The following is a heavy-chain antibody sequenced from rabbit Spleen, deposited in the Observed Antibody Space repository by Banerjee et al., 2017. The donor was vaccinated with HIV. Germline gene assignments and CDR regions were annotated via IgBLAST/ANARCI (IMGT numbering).Heavy chain of an antibody. CDR3: ARDGAGGSYFAL. D-gene: IGHD8-1*01. J-gene: IGHJ4*01. V-gene: IGHV1S45*01. CDR2: INIVTGKS. CDR1: GVSLNDKDV. Sequence: EQLEESGGGLVKPEGSLTLTCKASGVSLNDKDVMCWVRQAPGKGLEWIACINIVTGKSVYASWAKGRFTISKTSSTTVTLQMTSLTAADTATYFCARDGAGGSYFALWGPGTLVT.